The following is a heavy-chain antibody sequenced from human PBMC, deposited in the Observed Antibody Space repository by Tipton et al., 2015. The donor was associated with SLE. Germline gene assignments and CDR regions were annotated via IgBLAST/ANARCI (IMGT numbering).Heavy chain of an antibody. V-gene: IGHV4-31*03. J-gene: IGHJ6*02. CDR3: ASRAISGISYFYGIDV. D-gene: IGHD3-3*02. CDR2: ISYSGTT. CDR1: GGSISSANSY. Sequence: TLSLTCTVSGGSISSANSYWSWIRQHPEKGLEWIGFISYSGTTYYNPSLYSRLARSVDTSKNQFSLRLSSVTAADTAVYYCASRAISGISYFYGIDVWGQGTTVTVSS.